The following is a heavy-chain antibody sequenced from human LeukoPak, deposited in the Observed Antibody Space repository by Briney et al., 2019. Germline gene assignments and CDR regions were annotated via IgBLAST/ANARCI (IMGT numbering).Heavy chain of an antibody. CDR2: ISYDGNIK. Sequence: GGSLRLSCAASGFTFSSYAMHWVRQAPGKGLEWVAVISYDGNIKYYTDSVKGRFTISRDNSKNTLYLQMNSLRAEDTAVYYCARDYLMGGTTGKAFDIWGQGTMVTIFS. V-gene: IGHV3-30*04. CDR1: GFTFSSYA. D-gene: IGHD1-26*01. J-gene: IGHJ3*02. CDR3: ARDYLMGGTTGKAFDI.